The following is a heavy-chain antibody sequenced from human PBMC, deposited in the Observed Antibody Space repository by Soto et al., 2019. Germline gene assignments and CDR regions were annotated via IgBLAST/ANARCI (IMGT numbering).Heavy chain of an antibody. V-gene: IGHV3-48*03. Sequence: VGSLRLSCAASGFNFNDYEMTWVRQAPGKGLEWVSYISHSGTTISYADSVKGRFTISRDNAKNSLYLQMDSLRAEDTAVYYCARDSDSEFWGQGTLVTVSS. CDR1: GFNFNDYE. CDR3: ARDSDSEF. D-gene: IGHD5-18*01. CDR2: ISHSGTTI. J-gene: IGHJ4*02.